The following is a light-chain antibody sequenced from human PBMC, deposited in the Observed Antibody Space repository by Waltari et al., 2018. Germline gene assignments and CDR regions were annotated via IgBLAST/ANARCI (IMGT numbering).Light chain of an antibody. CDR1: QRVRTC. J-gene: IGKJ4*01. CDR3: QERSNWPGGA. Sequence: EIVLTQSPATRSLSPGERATLSCKASQRVRTCLAWVQHRPGQAPRLLIYDASNRATDVPARFSGSGSGTDFTLTISSLQPEDFAVYYCQERSNWPGGAFGGGTKVEIK. V-gene: IGKV3-11*01. CDR2: DAS.